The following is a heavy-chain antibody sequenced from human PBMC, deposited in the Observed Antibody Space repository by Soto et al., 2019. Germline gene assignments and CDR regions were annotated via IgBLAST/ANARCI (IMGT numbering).Heavy chain of an antibody. CDR2: IYYSGST. V-gene: IGHV4-39*01. D-gene: IGHD2-21*02. CDR3: ARHGIVVVTAIPHFDY. J-gene: IGHJ4*02. Sequence: SETLSLTCTASGGSISSSSYYWGWIRQPPGKGLEWIGSIYYSGSTYYNPSLKSRVTISVDTSKNQFSLKLSSVTAADTAVYYCARHGIVVVTAIPHFDYWGQGTLVTVSS. CDR1: GGSISSSSYY.